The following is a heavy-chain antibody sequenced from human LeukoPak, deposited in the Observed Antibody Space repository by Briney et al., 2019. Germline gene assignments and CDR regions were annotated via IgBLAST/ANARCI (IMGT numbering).Heavy chain of an antibody. CDR1: GITLSNYG. CDR2: ISGSGGGT. CDR3: ARAIASYGDSAF. Sequence: GSLRLSCVVSGITLSNYGMSWVRQAPGKGLEWVAGISGSGGGTKYADSVKGRFTISRDNAKNSLYLQINSLRVDDTAVYYCARAIASYGDSAFWGQGTRVTVSS. J-gene: IGHJ4*02. D-gene: IGHD5-18*01. V-gene: IGHV3-23*01.